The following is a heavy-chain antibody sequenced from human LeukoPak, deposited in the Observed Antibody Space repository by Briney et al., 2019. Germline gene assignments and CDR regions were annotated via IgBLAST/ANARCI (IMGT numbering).Heavy chain of an antibody. CDR2: ISWNSGSI. CDR1: GFTFDDYA. D-gene: IGHD6-19*01. CDR3: AKAISSGWEPHFDY. J-gene: IGHJ4*02. Sequence: PGGSLRLSCAASGFTFDDYAMHWVRQAPGKGLEWVSGISWNSGSIGYADSVKGRFTISRDNAKNSLYLQMNSLRAEDTALYYCAKAISSGWEPHFDYWGQGTLVTVSS. V-gene: IGHV3-9*01.